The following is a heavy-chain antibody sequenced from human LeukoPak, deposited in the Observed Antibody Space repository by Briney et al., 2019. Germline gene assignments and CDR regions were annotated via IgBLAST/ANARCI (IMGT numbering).Heavy chain of an antibody. D-gene: IGHD3-22*01. V-gene: IGHV3-74*01. J-gene: IGHJ2*01. Sequence: GGSLRLSCAASGFTFSSYWMHWVRQTPGKGLVWVSRINSDGSTTSDADSVKGRFTISRDNVKNTLYLQMNSLRAEDTAVYYCAGSDTIGYSPREWDYWYFDLWAVAPWSLSPQ. CDR3: AGSDTIGYSPREWDYWYFDL. CDR2: INSDGSTT. CDR1: GFTFSSYW.